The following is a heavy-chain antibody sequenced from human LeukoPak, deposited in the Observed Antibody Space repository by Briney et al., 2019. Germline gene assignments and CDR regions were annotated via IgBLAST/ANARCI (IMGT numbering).Heavy chain of an antibody. CDR1: GGSISSSSYY. V-gene: IGHV4-39*01. J-gene: IGHJ4*02. CDR2: IYYSGST. Sequence: SETLSLTCTVSGGSISSSSYYWGWIRQPPGKGLEWIGSIYYSGSTYYNPSLKSRVTISVDTSKNQFSLKLSSVTAADTAVYYCARLIPEVVPAHANYFDYWGQGTLVTVPS. D-gene: IGHD2-2*01. CDR3: ARLIPEVVPAHANYFDY.